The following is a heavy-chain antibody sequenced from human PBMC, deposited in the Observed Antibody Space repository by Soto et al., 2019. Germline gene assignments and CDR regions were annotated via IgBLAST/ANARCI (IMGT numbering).Heavy chain of an antibody. Sequence: SETLSLTCTVSGGSISSYYWSWIRQPPGKGLEWIGYIYYSGSTNYNPSLKSRVTISVDTSKNQFSLKLSSVTAADTAVYYCARARYCSSTSCYAGQDYWGQGTLVT. CDR2: IYYSGST. CDR3: ARARYCSSTSCYAGQDY. V-gene: IGHV4-59*08. J-gene: IGHJ4*02. D-gene: IGHD2-2*01. CDR1: GGSISSYY.